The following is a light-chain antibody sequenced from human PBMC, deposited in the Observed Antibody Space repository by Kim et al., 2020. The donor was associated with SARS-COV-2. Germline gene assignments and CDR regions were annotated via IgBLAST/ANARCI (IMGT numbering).Light chain of an antibody. CDR2: GAS. CDR1: QGISTH. J-gene: IGKJ4*01. Sequence: ASLGGTVTITCRASQGISTHLVWYRQKPGKGPKLLIHGASTLHIGVPSRFIGGGSGTDFTLTITSLQPEDFASYYCQQSASLPVTFGGGTKVDIK. CDR3: QQSASLPVT. V-gene: IGKV1-12*01.